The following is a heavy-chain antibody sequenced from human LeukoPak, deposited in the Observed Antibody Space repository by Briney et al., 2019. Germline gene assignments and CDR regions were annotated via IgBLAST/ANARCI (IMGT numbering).Heavy chain of an antibody. CDR3: ARGSIVATRFDY. CDR2: IFYSGTT. V-gene: IGHV4-59*01. J-gene: IGHJ4*02. D-gene: IGHD5-12*01. Sequence: SETLSLTCTVSGGSISSYYWSWLRQPPGKGLEWIGNIFYSGTTDYNPSLKSRVTISVDTSNNQFSLKLSSVTAADTAVYYCARGSIVATRFDYWGQGTLVTVSS. CDR1: GGSISSYY.